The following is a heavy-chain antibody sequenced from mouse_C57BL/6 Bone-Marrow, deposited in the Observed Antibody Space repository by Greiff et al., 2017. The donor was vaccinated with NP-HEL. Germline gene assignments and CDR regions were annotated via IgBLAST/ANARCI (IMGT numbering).Heavy chain of an antibody. Sequence: EVQGVESGEGLVKPGGSLKLSCAASGFTFSSYAMSWVRQTPEKRLEWVAYISSGGDYSYYADTVKGRFTISRDNARNTLYLQMSSLKSEDTAMYYCTSLAYYSTSLDYWGQGTSVTVSS. CDR3: TSLAYYSTSLDY. CDR2: ISSGGDYS. D-gene: IGHD2-5*01. J-gene: IGHJ4*01. V-gene: IGHV5-9-1*02. CDR1: GFTFSSYA.